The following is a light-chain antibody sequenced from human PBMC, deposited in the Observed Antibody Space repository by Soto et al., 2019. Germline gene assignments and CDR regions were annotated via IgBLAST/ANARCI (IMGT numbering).Light chain of an antibody. Sequence: DLQMTHSPSTLSASVGDRVTITCRASEFISSWLAWYQQKPGKAPKLLIYDTSTLASGVPPRFSGSGSGTDFTLTISSLQPDDFATYYCQQYNTFSWTFGPGTRVEIK. CDR2: DTS. V-gene: IGKV1-5*01. J-gene: IGKJ1*01. CDR3: QQYNTFSWT. CDR1: EFISSW.